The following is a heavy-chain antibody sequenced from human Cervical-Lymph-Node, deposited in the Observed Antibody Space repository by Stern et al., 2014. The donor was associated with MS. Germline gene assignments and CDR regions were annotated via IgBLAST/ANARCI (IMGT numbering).Heavy chain of an antibody. Sequence: QIQLVQSRAEVTKPGSSVKVSCKASGGTFRKFPSSWVRQAPGQGIEWMGGIFPVFGTPTYAQEFRGRVTITADVSTSTVYMELSSLRSDDTAVYYCALSSETSDRWYSLGYDLWGQGTLVTVSS. J-gene: IGHJ5*02. CDR2: IFPVFGTP. CDR3: ALSSETSDRWYSLGYDL. CDR1: GGTFRKFP. D-gene: IGHD6-13*01. V-gene: IGHV1-69*01.